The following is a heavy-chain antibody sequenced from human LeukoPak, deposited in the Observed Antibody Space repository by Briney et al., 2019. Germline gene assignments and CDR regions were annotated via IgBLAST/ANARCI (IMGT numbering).Heavy chain of an antibody. CDR3: TTVNY. J-gene: IGHJ4*02. CDR1: GFTLSNAW. Sequence: GGPLRLSCAASGFTLSNAWMSWVRQAPGKGLEWDGRIKSKTDGGTTDYAAPEKGRFTISRDDSKNTLYLQMNSLKTEDTAVYYCTTVNYWGQGTLVTVSS. V-gene: IGHV3-15*01. CDR2: IKSKTDGGTT.